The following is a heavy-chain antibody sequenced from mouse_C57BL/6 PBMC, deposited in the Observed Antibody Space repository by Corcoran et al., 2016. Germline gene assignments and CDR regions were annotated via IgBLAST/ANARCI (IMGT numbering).Heavy chain of an antibody. D-gene: IGHD2-2*01. V-gene: IGHV1-26*01. CDR1: GYTFTDYY. J-gene: IGHJ2*01. CDR2: INPNNGGT. Sequence: EVQLQQSGPELVKPGASVKISCKASGYTFTDYYMNWVKQSHGKSLEWIGDINPNNGGTSYNQKFKGKATLTVDKSSSTAYMELRSLTSEDSAVYDCARGLPPPYYFDYWGQGTTLTVSS. CDR3: ARGLPPPYYFDY.